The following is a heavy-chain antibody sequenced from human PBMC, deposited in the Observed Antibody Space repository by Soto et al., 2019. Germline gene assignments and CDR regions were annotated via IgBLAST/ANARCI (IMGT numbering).Heavy chain of an antibody. V-gene: IGHV4-59*02. CDR2: IYYSGNT. D-gene: IGHD1-26*01. J-gene: IGHJ4*02. CDR1: GGSVNTYY. Sequence: PSETLSLTCTVSGGSVNTYYWSWIRQPPGKGLEWIGYIYYSGNTNYTPSLKSRVTISVDTSKNQFSLKLSSMTAADTAVYFCARGRPWELYDYWGQGTLVTVSS. CDR3: ARGRPWELYDY.